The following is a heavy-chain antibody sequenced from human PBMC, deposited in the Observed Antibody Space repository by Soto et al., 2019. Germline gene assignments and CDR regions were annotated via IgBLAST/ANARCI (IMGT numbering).Heavy chain of an antibody. CDR1: GFSFSEYT. CDR2: ITGTGTSR. D-gene: IGHD2-21*02. V-gene: IGHV3-11*04. J-gene: IGHJ6*02. Sequence: PGGSLRLSCVASGFSFSEYTLSWVRQAPGKGLEWVSYITGTGTSRYYADSVKGRFTISRDNAKNSLYLQMNSLRAEDTAVYYCARDRGVTSYYYYVLDVWGQGTTVTVSS. CDR3: ARDRGVTSYYYYVLDV.